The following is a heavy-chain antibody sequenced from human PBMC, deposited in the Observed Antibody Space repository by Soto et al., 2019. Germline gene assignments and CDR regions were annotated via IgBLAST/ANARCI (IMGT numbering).Heavy chain of an antibody. CDR2: IYYSGST. J-gene: IGHJ4*02. CDR1: GGSISSGDYY. Sequence: SETLSLTCTVSGGSISSGDYYWSWIRQPPGKGLEWIGYIYYSGSTYYNPSLKSRVTISVDTSKNQFSLKLSSVTAADTAVYYCAAVVVGATYDYWGQGTLVTVSS. CDR3: AAVVVGATYDY. V-gene: IGHV4-30-4*01. D-gene: IGHD1-26*01.